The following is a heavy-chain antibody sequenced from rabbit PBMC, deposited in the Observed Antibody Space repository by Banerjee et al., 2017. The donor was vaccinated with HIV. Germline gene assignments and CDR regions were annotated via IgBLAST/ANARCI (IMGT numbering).Heavy chain of an antibody. Sequence: QEQLVESGGGLVQPEGSLTLTCTASGFTISSRYWICWVRQAPGKGLEWIACIYAGSSGSTYYASWAKGRFTISKTSSTTVTLQMTSLTAADTATYFCARDLAGVIGWNFNLWGPGTLVTVS. CDR1: GFTISSRYW. D-gene: IGHD4-1*01. J-gene: IGHJ4*01. V-gene: IGHV1S45*01. CDR2: IYAGSSGST. CDR3: ARDLAGVIGWNFNL.